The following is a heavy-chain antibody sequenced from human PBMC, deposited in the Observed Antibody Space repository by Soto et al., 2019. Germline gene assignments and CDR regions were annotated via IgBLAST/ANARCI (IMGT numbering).Heavy chain of an antibody. V-gene: IGHV4-61*08. D-gene: IGHD2-15*01. CDR1: GDSISSGGYS. J-gene: IGHJ4*02. CDR2: MYQSGST. Sequence: SETLSLTCTVSGDSISSGGYSWIWIRQPPGKGLEWIGYMYQSGSTNYNPSLKSRVTISVDTSKNQFSLKLSSVTAADTAVYYCARRYGGTFDYWGQGTLVTVSS. CDR3: ARRYGGTFDY.